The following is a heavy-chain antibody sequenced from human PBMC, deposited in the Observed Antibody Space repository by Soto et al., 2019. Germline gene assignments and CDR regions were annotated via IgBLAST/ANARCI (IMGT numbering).Heavy chain of an antibody. Sequence: GGSLRLSCAASGFTFSSYANHWVRQAPGKGLEWVAVISYDGSNKYYADSVKGRFTISRDNSKNTLYLQMNSLRAEDTAVYYCARDLNIAGRPDYYYYGMDVWGRGTTVTVSS. J-gene: IGHJ6*02. D-gene: IGHD6-6*01. CDR3: ARDLNIAGRPDYYYYGMDV. CDR2: ISYDGSNK. V-gene: IGHV3-30-3*01. CDR1: GFTFSSYA.